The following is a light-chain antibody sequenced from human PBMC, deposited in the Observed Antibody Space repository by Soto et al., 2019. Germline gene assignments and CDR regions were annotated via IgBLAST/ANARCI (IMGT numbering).Light chain of an antibody. J-gene: IGKJ5*01. CDR1: QGISSW. CDR2: DAS. Sequence: DIQITQSPSSVSASAGDRITITCRASQGISSWLAWYQQKPGRAPKLLIYDASTLESGVPSSFSGSGSETEFTLTISRLQPDDFATYFCHSRAFGQGTRLEIK. CDR3: HSRA. V-gene: IGKV1-5*01.